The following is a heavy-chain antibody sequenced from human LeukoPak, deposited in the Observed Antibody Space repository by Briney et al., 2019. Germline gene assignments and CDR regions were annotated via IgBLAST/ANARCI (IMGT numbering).Heavy chain of an antibody. D-gene: IGHD1-26*01. CDR2: INPNSGAT. V-gene: IGHV1-2*02. Sequence: ASVKVSCKTSGYTFTYYFIHWVRQAPGQGLEWMGWINPNSGATNYERKFQDRVTMNTDTSITTGYMELTRLTSEDTPVYYCARDGWEPHFDSWGQGSLVIVTS. CDR1: GYTFTYYF. CDR3: ARDGWEPHFDS. J-gene: IGHJ4*02.